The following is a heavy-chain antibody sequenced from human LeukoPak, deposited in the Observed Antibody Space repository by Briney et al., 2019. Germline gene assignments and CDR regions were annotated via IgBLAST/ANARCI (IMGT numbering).Heavy chain of an antibody. J-gene: IGHJ6*03. CDR2: ISAYNGNT. Sequence: GASVKVSCKASGYTFTSYGISWVRQAPGQGLEWMGWISAYNGNTNYAQKLQGRVTMTTDTSTSTAYMELRSLRSDDTAVYYCARDGYYDFWSGYSGYYVDVWGKGTTVTVSS. CDR1: GYTFTSYG. V-gene: IGHV1-18*01. D-gene: IGHD3-3*01. CDR3: ARDGYYDFWSGYSGYYVDV.